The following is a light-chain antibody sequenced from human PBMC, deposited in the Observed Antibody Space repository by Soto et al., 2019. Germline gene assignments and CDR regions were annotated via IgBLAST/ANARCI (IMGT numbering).Light chain of an antibody. J-gene: IGLJ2*01. Sequence: QSVLTQPPSASGTPGQRVPISCSGSIGGNCVCWFQQLPGTAPKLLTYRNNQRPSGVPDRFSGSKSGTSASLAISGLRSEDEADYCCTAWNASLSGPVFGGGTKLTVL. V-gene: IGLV1-47*01. CDR1: IGGNC. CDR3: TAWNASLSGPV. CDR2: RNN.